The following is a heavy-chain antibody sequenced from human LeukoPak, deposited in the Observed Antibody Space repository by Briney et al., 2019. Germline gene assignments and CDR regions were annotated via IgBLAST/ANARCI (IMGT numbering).Heavy chain of an antibody. Sequence: SVKVSCKASGGTFSSYAISWVRQAPGQGLEWMGGIIPIFGTANYAQKFQGRVTITADESTSTAYMELSSLRSEDTAVYYCAREGGSRSYVDYWGQGTLVTVSS. J-gene: IGHJ4*02. CDR2: IIPIFGTA. CDR1: GGTFSSYA. CDR3: AREGGSRSYVDY. V-gene: IGHV1-69*13. D-gene: IGHD2-2*01.